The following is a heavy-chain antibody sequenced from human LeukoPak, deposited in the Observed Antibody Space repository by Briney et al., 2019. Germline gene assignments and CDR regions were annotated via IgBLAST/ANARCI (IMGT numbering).Heavy chain of an antibody. J-gene: IGHJ4*02. Sequence: PGGSLRLSCAASGFTVSSTYMSWVRQAPGKGLQWVSVIYSGGSTFYADSVKGRFTIPRDNSKNTLSLQMNSLRAEDTAVYYCARDSNYDFWGQGTLVTVSS. CDR3: ARDSNYDF. V-gene: IGHV3-66*02. CDR1: GFTVSSTY. CDR2: IYSGGST. D-gene: IGHD6-13*01.